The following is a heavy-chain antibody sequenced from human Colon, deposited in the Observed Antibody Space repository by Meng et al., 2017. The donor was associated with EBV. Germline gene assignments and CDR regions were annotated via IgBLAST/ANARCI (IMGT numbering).Heavy chain of an antibody. V-gene: IGHV4-4*02. Sequence: QLRVAGPGLVGPSGTLSLTCAVSGGSISTSDWWSWVRQPPGKGLEWIGEIYRGGGTNYNPSFKSRVTISVDTSNNHFSLKLSYVTAADTAVYYCSRVRVIPAAVGFDYWGQGTLVTVSS. D-gene: IGHD2-2*01. CDR2: IYRGGGT. J-gene: IGHJ4*02. CDR1: GGSISTSDW. CDR3: SRVRVIPAAVGFDY.